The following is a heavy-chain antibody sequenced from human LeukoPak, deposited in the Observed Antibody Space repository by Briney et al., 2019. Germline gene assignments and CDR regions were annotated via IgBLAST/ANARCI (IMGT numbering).Heavy chain of an antibody. CDR2: INPNSGGT. J-gene: IGHJ4*02. CDR3: ARGLGLWFGDPLDGY. CDR1: GYTFTGYY. Sequence: ASVKVSCKASGYTFTGYYMHWVRQAPGQGLEWMGWINPNSGGTNYAQKFQGRVTMTRDTSISTAYMELSRLRSDDTAVYYCARGLGLWFGDPLDGYWGLGTLVTVSS. D-gene: IGHD3-10*01. V-gene: IGHV1-2*02.